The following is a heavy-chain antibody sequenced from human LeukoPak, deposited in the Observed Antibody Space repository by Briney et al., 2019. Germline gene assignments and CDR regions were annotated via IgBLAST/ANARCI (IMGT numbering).Heavy chain of an antibody. CDR1: GGSISSYY. D-gene: IGHD3-3*01. CDR2: IYYSGST. CDR3: ARAYYDFWSGYPLDY. Sequence: SETLSLTCTVSGGSISSYYWSWIRQPPGRGLEWIGYIYYSGSTNYNPSLKSRVTISVDTSKNQFSLKLSSVTAADTAVYYCARAYYDFWSGYPLDYWGQGTLVTVSS. J-gene: IGHJ4*02. V-gene: IGHV4-59*01.